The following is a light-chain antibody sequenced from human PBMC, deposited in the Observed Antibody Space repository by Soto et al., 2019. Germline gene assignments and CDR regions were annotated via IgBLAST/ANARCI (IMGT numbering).Light chain of an antibody. CDR1: QSLLHSDGKTY. J-gene: IGKJ1*01. Sequence: DIVMTQPPLSLSVTPGQPASISCKSSQSLLHSDGKTYLYWYLQKPGQPPQLLIYEASNLESGVPSRLSGSGSGTEFTLTISSLQPDDFATYYCQQYYSDWTFGQGTKVDIK. V-gene: IGKV2D-29*01. CDR3: QQYYSDWT. CDR2: EAS.